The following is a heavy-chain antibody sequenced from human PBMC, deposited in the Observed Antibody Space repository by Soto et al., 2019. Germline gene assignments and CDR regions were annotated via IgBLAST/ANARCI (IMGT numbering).Heavy chain of an antibody. Sequence: QVQLQESGPGLVKPSETLSLTCTVSGGSISSYYWSWIRHPPGKGLEWIGYIYYSGSTNYNPSLKSRVTISVDTSKNQFSLKLSSVTAADTAVYYCARGVTYYYDSSGLDYWGQGTLVTVSS. J-gene: IGHJ4*02. CDR3: ARGVTYYYDSSGLDY. D-gene: IGHD3-22*01. V-gene: IGHV4-59*01. CDR2: IYYSGST. CDR1: GGSISSYY.